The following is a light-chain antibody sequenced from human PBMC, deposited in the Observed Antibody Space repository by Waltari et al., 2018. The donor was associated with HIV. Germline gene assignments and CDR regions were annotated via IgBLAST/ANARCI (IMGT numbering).Light chain of an antibody. Sequence: QSALTQPPAASGSPGQSVTIPCTGTSNDIGPYNYVSWYQQHPDQAPRLIIYEVNKRPSGVPGRFSGSKSGNTASLTVSGLQAEDEADYYCSSYAGSGNLLLFGGGTKVTVL. CDR1: SNDIGPYNY. CDR2: EVN. J-gene: IGLJ6*01. V-gene: IGLV2-8*01. CDR3: SSYAGSGNLLL.